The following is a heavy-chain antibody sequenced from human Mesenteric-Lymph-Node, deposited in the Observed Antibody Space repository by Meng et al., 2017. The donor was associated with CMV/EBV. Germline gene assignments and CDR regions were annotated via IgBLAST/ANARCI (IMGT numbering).Heavy chain of an antibody. Sequence: SGGSVSSGSYSWSWIRQPPGKGLEWIGYIYYSGSTNYNPSLKSRVTISVDTSKNQFSLKLSSVTAADTAVYYCARAYSGYDAFYFDYWGQGTLVTVSS. CDR1: GGSVSSGSYS. D-gene: IGHD5-12*01. CDR2: IYYSGST. J-gene: IGHJ4*02. V-gene: IGHV4-61*01. CDR3: ARAYSGYDAFYFDY.